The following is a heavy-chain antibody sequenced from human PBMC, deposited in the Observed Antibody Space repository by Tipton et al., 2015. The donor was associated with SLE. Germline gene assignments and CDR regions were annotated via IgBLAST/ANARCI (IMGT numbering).Heavy chain of an antibody. CDR2: INPNSGGT. Sequence: QLVQSGAEVEKPGASVKVSCKASGYIFTDYCMHWVRQAPGQGLEWMGWINPNSGGTNSAQKFQGRVTMTRDTSINTAYMELSRLGSDDTAMYFCARGGAVASTIFDYWGQGTLVSVSS. V-gene: IGHV1-2*02. CDR3: ARGGAVASTIFDY. D-gene: IGHD6-19*01. CDR1: GYIFTDYC. J-gene: IGHJ4*02.